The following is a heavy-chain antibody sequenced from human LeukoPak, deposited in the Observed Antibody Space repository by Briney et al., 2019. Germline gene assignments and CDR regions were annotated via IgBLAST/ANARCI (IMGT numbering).Heavy chain of an antibody. J-gene: IGHJ6*02. D-gene: IGHD3-22*01. CDR2: IYPVDSHT. V-gene: IGHV5-51*01. CDR3: ARHGYYDSSGYFYYYYGMDV. CDR1: GSRFTSYW. Sequence: GAPLKISCKGSGSRFTSYWIGWVRQMPGKGLEWMGIIYPVDSHTRYSPSFQGQVTISAAESISTAYLQWSSLKASDTAMYYCARHGYYDSSGYFYYYYGMDVWGQGTTVTVSS.